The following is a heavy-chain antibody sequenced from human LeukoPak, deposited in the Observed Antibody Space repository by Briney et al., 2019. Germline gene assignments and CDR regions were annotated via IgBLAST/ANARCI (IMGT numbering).Heavy chain of an antibody. Sequence: ASVKGSRKGSGYTFITYVISWVRQAPGQGLEGMGWINTYNGNTNYAQKVQGRVTMTTDTSTSTAYMELRSLRSGDTAVYYCARDPGTRVVDPWGQGTLVTVSS. V-gene: IGHV1-18*01. CDR1: GYTFITYV. CDR3: ARDPGTRVVDP. J-gene: IGHJ5*02. CDR2: INTYNGNT. D-gene: IGHD2-2*01.